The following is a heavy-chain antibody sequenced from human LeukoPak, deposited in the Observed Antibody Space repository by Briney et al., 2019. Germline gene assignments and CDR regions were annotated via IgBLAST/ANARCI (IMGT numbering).Heavy chain of an antibody. J-gene: IGHJ4*02. CDR1: GFTFSRYA. D-gene: IGHD6-19*01. Sequence: PGRSLRLTCAASGFTFSRYALHWVRQPPGKGLEWVGVINYDGSNKYYADSVKGRFTISRDNSKNALYLQMNSLRVEDTAVYYCTRVIVAVPGYFDYFDFWGQGVLVTVSS. V-gene: IGHV3-30*04. CDR2: INYDGSNK. CDR3: TRVIVAVPGYFDYFDF.